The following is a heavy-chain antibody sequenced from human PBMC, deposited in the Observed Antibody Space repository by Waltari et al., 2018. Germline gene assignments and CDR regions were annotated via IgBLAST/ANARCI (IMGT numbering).Heavy chain of an antibody. Sequence: QVQLQQWGAGLLKPSETLSLTCAVYGGSFSGYYWSWIRQPPGKGLEWIGEINHSGSTNYNPSLKSRVTISGDTSKNQFSLKLSSVTAADTAVYYCARGRGITIFGVVIIPDYYFDYWGQGTLVTVSS. V-gene: IGHV4-34*01. CDR1: GGSFSGYY. CDR3: ARGRGITIFGVVIIPDYYFDY. J-gene: IGHJ4*02. CDR2: INHSGST. D-gene: IGHD3-3*01.